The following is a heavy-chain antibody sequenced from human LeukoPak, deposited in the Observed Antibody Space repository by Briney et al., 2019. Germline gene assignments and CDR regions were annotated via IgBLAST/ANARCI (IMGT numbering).Heavy chain of an antibody. CDR3: ARGGAAAALR. CDR1: GFTFSSYS. CDR2: ITSSSSYI. V-gene: IGHV3-21*01. J-gene: IGHJ1*01. Sequence: GGSLRLSCAASGFTFSSYSMNWVRQTPGKGLEWVSSITSSSSYIYYADSVKGRFTISRDNAKNSLYLQMNSLRAEDTAVYYCARGGAAAALRWGQGTLVTVSS. D-gene: IGHD6-13*01.